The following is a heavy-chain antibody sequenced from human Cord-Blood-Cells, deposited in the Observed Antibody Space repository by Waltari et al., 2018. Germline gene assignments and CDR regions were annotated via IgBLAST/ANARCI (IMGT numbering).Heavy chain of an antibody. CDR3: AREGGGSIAAAVIDY. Sequence: QVQLQQSGPGLVKPSQTLSLPCAISGDSVASNSAAWNWIRQSTSSGLEWLGRTYYRSKWYNDYAVSVKSRITINPDTSKNQFSLQLNSVTPEDMAVYYCAREGGGSIAAAVIDYWGQGTLVTVSS. CDR1: GDSVASNSAA. V-gene: IGHV6-1*01. J-gene: IGHJ4*02. CDR2: TYYRSKWYN. D-gene: IGHD6-13*01.